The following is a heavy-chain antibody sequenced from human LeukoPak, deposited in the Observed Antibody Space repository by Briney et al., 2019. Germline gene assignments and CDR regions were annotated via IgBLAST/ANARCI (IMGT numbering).Heavy chain of an antibody. CDR2: ISAYNGNT. CDR3: ARDLDGSGSYYTDY. J-gene: IGHJ4*02. V-gene: IGHV1-18*01. D-gene: IGHD3-10*01. CDR1: AYSFSNYG. Sequence: GASVKVSCKXSAYSFSNYGFNWVRQAPGQGLEWMGWISAYNGNTKHAQKLQGRFTMSTDTSTSTAYMELRSLTSDDTAVYYSARDLDGSGSYYTDYWGQGTLVTVSS.